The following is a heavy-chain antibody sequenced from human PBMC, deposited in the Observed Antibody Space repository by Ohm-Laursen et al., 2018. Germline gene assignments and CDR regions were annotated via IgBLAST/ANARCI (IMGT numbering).Heavy chain of an antibody. CDR2: ISWNSGSI. D-gene: IGHD3-10*01. CDR1: GFTFDDYA. J-gene: IGHJ4*02. Sequence: SLRLSCAASGFTFDDYAMHWVRQAPGKGLEWVSGISWNSGSIGYADSVKGRFTISRDNAKNSLYLQMNSLRAEDTALYYCAKATYYYGSGSYVYFDYWGQGTLATVSS. V-gene: IGHV3-9*01. CDR3: AKATYYYGSGSYVYFDY.